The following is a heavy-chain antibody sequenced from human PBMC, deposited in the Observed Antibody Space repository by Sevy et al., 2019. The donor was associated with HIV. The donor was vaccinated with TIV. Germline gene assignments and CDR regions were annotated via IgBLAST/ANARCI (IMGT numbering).Heavy chain of an antibody. Sequence: GGSLRLSCAASGFTFSSYWMSWVRQAPGKGLEWVANIKQDGSEKYYADSVKGRFTISRDNSKNTLYLQMNSLRAEDTAVYYCAKDFTTPGYSSVGFDYWGQGTLVTVSS. CDR2: IKQDGSEK. V-gene: IGHV3-7*01. J-gene: IGHJ4*02. CDR1: GFTFSSYW. CDR3: AKDFTTPGYSSVGFDY. D-gene: IGHD6-19*01.